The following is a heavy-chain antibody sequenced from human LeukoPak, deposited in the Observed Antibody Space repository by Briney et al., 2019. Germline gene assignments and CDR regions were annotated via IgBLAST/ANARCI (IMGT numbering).Heavy chain of an antibody. CDR2: IYKSGIT. CDR1: GFTVSSNY. D-gene: IGHD3-22*01. Sequence: GGSLRLSCAASGFTVSSNYMSWVRQAPGMGLEWVSVIYKSGITYYADSVKGRFTISRDNSKNTLYLQMNSLRAEDTAVYYCARESDYYDSSGYYDYWGQGTLVTVSS. V-gene: IGHV3-53*01. J-gene: IGHJ4*02. CDR3: ARESDYYDSSGYYDY.